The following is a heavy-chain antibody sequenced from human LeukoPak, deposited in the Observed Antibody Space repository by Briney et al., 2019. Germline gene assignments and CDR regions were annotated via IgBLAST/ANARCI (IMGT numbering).Heavy chain of an antibody. CDR1: GFTVSTYW. D-gene: IGHD3-10*01. V-gene: IGHV3-74*01. CDR2: TNSNGRST. CDR3: AKVGSGSYYYGSGSSQHFDQ. Sequence: GGSLRLSCAASGFTVSTYWMHWVRQAPGKGLVWVSGTNSNGRSTSYADSVKGRFTISRDNAKNTLYLQMDSLRAENTAVYYCAKVGSGSYYYGSGSSQHFDQWGQG. J-gene: IGHJ4*02.